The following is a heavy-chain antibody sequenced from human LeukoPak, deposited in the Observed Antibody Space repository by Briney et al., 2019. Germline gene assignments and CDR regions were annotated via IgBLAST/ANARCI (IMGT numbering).Heavy chain of an antibody. CDR1: GGSFSNYY. Sequence: TSETLSLTCAVSGGSFSNYYWSWIRQPPGKGLEWIGYMYYSGSTNYNPSLKSRVTIPVDTSKNQFSLKLSSVTAADTAVYYCASSHPLGSNNYYYTPFDYWGQGTLVTVSS. V-gene: IGHV4-59*01. J-gene: IGHJ4*02. CDR2: MYYSGST. D-gene: IGHD3-3*01. CDR3: ASSHPLGSNNYYYTPFDY.